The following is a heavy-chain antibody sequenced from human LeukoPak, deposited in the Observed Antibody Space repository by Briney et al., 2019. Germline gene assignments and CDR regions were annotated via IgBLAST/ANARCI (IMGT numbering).Heavy chain of an antibody. Sequence: GGSLRLSCAASGFTFSDYTIHWVRQAPGKRLQSVSAITSKGAYTHYADSVKGRFTISRDNSRNAVFLQMGGLRIEDMAVYYCARVRMGATVSDYYYYYMDAWGKGTTVTVSS. CDR2: ITSKGAYT. CDR3: ARVRMGATVSDYYYYYMDA. D-gene: IGHD1-26*01. CDR1: GFTFSDYT. J-gene: IGHJ6*03. V-gene: IGHV3-64*02.